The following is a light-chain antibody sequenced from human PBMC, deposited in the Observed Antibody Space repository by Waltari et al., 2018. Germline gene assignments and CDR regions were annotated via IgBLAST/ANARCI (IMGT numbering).Light chain of an antibody. V-gene: IGLV4-60*03. CDR1: SGHSSYI. Sequence: QPVLTQSSSASASLGSLVKLTCTLRSGHSSYIIAWHPQQPGKAPRYLMKLEGSGSYNKGSGVPDRFSGSSSGADRYLTISNLQSEDEADYYCETWDSNTWVFGGGTKLTVL. CDR2: LEGSGSY. J-gene: IGLJ3*02. CDR3: ETWDSNTWV.